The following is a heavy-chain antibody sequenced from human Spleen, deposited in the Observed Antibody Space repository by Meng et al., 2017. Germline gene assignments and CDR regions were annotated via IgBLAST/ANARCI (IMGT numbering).Heavy chain of an antibody. CDR3: ARSLNYDILTGCPGSRCYYYGMDV. CDR2: IYQSGST. J-gene: IGHJ6*02. V-gene: IGHV4-38-2*01. CDR1: GYSITGSYN. D-gene: IGHD3-9*01. Sequence: SETLSLTCAVSGYSITGSYNWGWIRQSPGKGLEWIGSIYQSGSTYYNPSLKSRVTMSADTSKNHFSLKLSSVTAADTAVYYCARSLNYDILTGCPGSRCYYYGMDVWGQGTTVTVSS.